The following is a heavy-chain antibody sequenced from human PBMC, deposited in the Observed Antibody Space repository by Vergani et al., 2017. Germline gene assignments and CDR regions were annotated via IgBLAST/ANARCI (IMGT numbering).Heavy chain of an antibody. V-gene: IGHV3-13*05. D-gene: IGHD3-10*01. CDR2: IGTAGDP. CDR3: ARGHITMVRGVIITSGGMDV. J-gene: IGHJ6*02. Sequence: EVQLVESGGGLVQPGGSLRLSCAASGFTFSSYDMHWVRQATGKGLEWVSAIGTAGDPYYPGSVKGRFTISRENAKNSLYLQMNSLRAGDTAVYYCARGHITMVRGVIITSGGMDVWGQGP. CDR1: GFTFSSYD.